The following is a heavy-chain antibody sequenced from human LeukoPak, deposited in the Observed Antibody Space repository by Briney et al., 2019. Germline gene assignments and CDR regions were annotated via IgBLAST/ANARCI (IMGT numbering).Heavy chain of an antibody. Sequence: GGSLRLSCAASGFTFTNAWMYWVRQAPGKGLEWVARIKSRTDGGTTDYAAPVKGRFTISRDDSKNTLYLKMNSLKTEDTGVFYCATRINRDGYNWAYDHWGQGTLVTVSS. V-gene: IGHV3-15*01. D-gene: IGHD5-24*01. CDR1: GFTFTNAW. J-gene: IGHJ4*02. CDR3: ATRINRDGYNWAYDH. CDR2: IKSRTDGGTT.